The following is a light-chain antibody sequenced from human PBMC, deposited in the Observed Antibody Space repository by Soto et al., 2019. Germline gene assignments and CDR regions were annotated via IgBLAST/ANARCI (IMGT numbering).Light chain of an antibody. V-gene: IGLV2-14*01. CDR1: SSDVGDYNY. Sequence: QSALTQPASVSGSPGQSITISCTGTSSDVGDYNYVSWYQQHPGKAPKLMIYEVSNRPSGVSNRFSGSKSGNTASLTISGLQAEDEAHYYCSSYTSISHRVSGNGTKVT. J-gene: IGLJ1*01. CDR2: EVS. CDR3: SSYTSISHRV.